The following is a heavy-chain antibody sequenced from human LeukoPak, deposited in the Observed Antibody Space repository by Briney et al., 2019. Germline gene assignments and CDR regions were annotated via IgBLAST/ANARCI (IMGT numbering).Heavy chain of an antibody. CDR3: ARSIVATIDPLDY. CDR1: GGSISSSSYY. CDR2: IYYSGST. D-gene: IGHD5-12*01. J-gene: IGHJ4*02. Sequence: PSETLSLTCTVFGGSISSSSYYWGWIRQPPGKGLEWIGSIYYSGSTYYNPSLKSRVTVSVDTSKNQFSLKLSSVTAADTAVYYCARSIVATIDPLDYWGQGTLVTVSS. V-gene: IGHV4-39*01.